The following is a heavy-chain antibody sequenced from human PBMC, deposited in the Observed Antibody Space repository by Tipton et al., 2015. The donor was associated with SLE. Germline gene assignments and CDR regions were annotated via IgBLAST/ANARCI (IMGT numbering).Heavy chain of an antibody. CDR2: SHYSGST. J-gene: IGHJ4*02. CDR3: ARHRREQWLGKVDYFDY. V-gene: IGHV4-59*04. D-gene: IGHD6-19*01. CDR1: GGSFSVHY. Sequence: TLSLTCAVYGGSFSVHYWSWSWIRQPPGKGLEWIGYSHYSGSTYYFPSLKSRVTMSVDTSKNQFSLRLNSVTAADTAIYSCARHRREQWLGKVDYFDYWGQGILVTVSS.